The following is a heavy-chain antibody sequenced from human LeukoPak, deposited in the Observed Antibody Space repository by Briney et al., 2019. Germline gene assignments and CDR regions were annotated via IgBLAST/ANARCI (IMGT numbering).Heavy chain of an antibody. J-gene: IGHJ1*01. CDR2: INHSGST. D-gene: IGHD3-22*01. V-gene: IGHV4-34*01. CDR1: GGSFSSYY. Sequence: PSETLSLTCSVYGGSFSSYYWRWIRQPPGKGLEWIGEINHSGSTDYNPSLKSRVTISVDTSKNQFSLKLSPVTAADTAVYYCAFSSAYQQHCGQGTLVTVSS. CDR3: AFSSAYQQH.